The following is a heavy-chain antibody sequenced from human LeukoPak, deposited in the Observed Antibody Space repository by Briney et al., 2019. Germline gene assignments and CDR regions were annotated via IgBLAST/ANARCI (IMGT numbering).Heavy chain of an antibody. CDR1: GFIFGGYS. J-gene: IGHJ6*03. Sequence: SGRSLRLSCAASGFIFGGYSMHWVRQAPGKGLDWVTVISNDGKKEYYADSVKGRFTILRDNPKKTLYLQMNSLRPEDTAAYFCVRGGANPNFAYMDVWGKGTTVTVSS. V-gene: IGHV3-30*04. CDR3: VRGGANPNFAYMDV. D-gene: IGHD4/OR15-4a*01. CDR2: ISNDGKKE.